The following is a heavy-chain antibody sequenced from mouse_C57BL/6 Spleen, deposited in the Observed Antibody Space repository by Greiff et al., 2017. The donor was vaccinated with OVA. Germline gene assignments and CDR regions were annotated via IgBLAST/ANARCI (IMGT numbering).Heavy chain of an antibody. CDR3: ARRGYDYDEGGYAMDY. J-gene: IGHJ4*01. Sequence: QVQLQQPGAELVMPGASVKLSCKASGYTFTSYWMHWVKQRPGQGLEWIGEIDPSDSYTTYNQKFKGKSTLTVDKSSSTAYMQLSSLTSEDSAVYYCARRGYDYDEGGYAMDYWGQGTSVTVSS. D-gene: IGHD2-4*01. CDR2: IDPSDSYT. CDR1: GYTFTSYW. V-gene: IGHV1-69*01.